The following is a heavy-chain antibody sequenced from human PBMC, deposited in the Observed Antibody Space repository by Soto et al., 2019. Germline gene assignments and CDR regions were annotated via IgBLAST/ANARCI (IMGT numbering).Heavy chain of an antibody. CDR2: INPSGGST. Sequence: ASVKVCCKASGYTFTRNYIQWVRQAPGQGLEWMGVINPSGGSTNYAQKFQGRVTMTADTSTSTAYMELRSLTSDDTAVYYCARYSSASYGGNWFDPCGQGTLVTVSS. J-gene: IGHJ5*02. V-gene: IGHV1-46*03. CDR3: ARYSSASYGGNWFDP. D-gene: IGHD6-19*01. CDR1: GYTFTRNY.